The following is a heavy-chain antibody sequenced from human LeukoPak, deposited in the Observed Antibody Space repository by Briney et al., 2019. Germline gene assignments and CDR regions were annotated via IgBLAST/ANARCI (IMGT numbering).Heavy chain of an antibody. CDR3: ARHPEYLPFDY. CDR2: IFHSGTT. D-gene: IGHD6-6*01. J-gene: IGHJ4*02. V-gene: IGHV4-38-2*01. Sequence: SETLSLTCAVSGYSISFSYYWGWIRQPPGKGLEWIASIFHSGTTYYNPSLKSRVTISVDTSKNQFSLKLSSVTAADTAVYYCARHPEYLPFDYWGQGTLVTVSS. CDR1: GYSISFSYY.